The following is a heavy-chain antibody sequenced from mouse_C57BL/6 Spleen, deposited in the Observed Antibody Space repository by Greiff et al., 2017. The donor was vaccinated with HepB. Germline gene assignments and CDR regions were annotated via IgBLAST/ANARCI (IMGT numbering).Heavy chain of an antibody. CDR2: IRLKSDNYAT. V-gene: IGHV6-3*01. Sequence: EVQLVESGGGLVQPGGSMKLSCVASGFTFSNYWMNWVRQSPEKGLEWVAQIRLKSDNYATHYAESVKGRFTISRDESKSSVYLQMNNLRAEDTGIYYCTRQLRLRYFDYWGQGTTLTVSS. CDR1: GFTFSNYW. D-gene: IGHD3-2*02. CDR3: TRQLRLRYFDY. J-gene: IGHJ2*01.